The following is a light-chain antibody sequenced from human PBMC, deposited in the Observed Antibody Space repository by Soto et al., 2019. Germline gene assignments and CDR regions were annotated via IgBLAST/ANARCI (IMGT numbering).Light chain of an antibody. V-gene: IGKV3-20*01. CDR1: QSVSSTY. J-gene: IGKJ1*01. Sequence: VFTQSPVTLSLSPVERATLSCSAIQSVSSTYLAWYQQKPGQAPRLLIYGASSRATGIPDRFSGSGSGTDFTLTISRLEPEDFAVYYCQQFGSSPRTFGQGTKVDIK. CDR3: QQFGSSPRT. CDR2: GAS.